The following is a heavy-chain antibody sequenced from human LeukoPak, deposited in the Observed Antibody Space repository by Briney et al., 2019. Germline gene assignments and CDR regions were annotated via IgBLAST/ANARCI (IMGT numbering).Heavy chain of an antibody. CDR3: ARGNRRFLKWLAHNWFDP. D-gene: IGHD3-3*01. CDR1: GGSFSGYY. Sequence: PSETLSLTCTVYGGSFSGYYWSWIRQPPGKGLEWIGEINHSGSTNYNPSLKSRVTISVDTSENQFSLKLSSVTAADTAVYYCARGNRRFLKWLAHNWFDPWGQGTLVTVSS. CDR2: INHSGST. V-gene: IGHV4-34*01. J-gene: IGHJ5*02.